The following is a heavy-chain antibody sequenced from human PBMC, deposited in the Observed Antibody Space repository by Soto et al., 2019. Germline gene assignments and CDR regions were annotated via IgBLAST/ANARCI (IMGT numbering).Heavy chain of an antibody. D-gene: IGHD6-13*01. CDR2: IIPIFGTA. Sequence: SVKVSCKASGYTFTSYYIHWVRQAPGQGLEWMGGIIPIFGTADYAQKFQGRVTITADESTSTAYMELSSLRSEDTAVYYCASLIAAAGPPHSPRYYYGMDVWGQGTTVTVSS. CDR3: ASLIAAAGPPHSPRYYYGMDV. CDR1: GYTFTSYY. J-gene: IGHJ6*02. V-gene: IGHV1-69*13.